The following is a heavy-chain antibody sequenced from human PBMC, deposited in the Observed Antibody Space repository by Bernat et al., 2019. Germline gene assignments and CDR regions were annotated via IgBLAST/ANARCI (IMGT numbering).Heavy chain of an antibody. V-gene: IGHV3-33*01. Sequence: QVQLVESGGGVVQPGRSLRLSCAASGFTFSSYGMHWVRLAPGKGLEWVAVIWYDGSNKYYADSVKGRFTISRDNSKNTLYPQMNSLRAEDTAVYYCARESSDVDTAMAPLLDSMGFDPWGQGTLVTVSS. CDR1: GFTFSSYG. D-gene: IGHD5-18*01. CDR2: IWYDGSNK. CDR3: ARESSDVDTAMAPLLDSMGFDP. J-gene: IGHJ5*02.